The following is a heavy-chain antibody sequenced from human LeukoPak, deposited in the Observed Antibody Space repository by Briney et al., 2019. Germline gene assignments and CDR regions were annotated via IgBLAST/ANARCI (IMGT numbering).Heavy chain of an antibody. Sequence: SETLSLTCSVSGGSINTGDYYWSWIRQHPGKGLEWVGYIYHSGNTYYNPSLRSRLTISVDTSKNQFSLKLSSVTAADTAVYYCARETFHCTTTICYPYYFDFWGQGILVTVSP. D-gene: IGHD2-2*01. J-gene: IGHJ4*02. CDR1: GGSINTGDYY. CDR3: ARETFHCTTTICYPYYFDF. V-gene: IGHV4-31*03. CDR2: IYHSGNT.